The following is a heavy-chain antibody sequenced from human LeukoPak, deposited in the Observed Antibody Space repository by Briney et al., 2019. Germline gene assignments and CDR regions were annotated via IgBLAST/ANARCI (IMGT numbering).Heavy chain of an antibody. V-gene: IGHV3-49*03. Sequence: GGSLRLSCATSGFNFGVVAMDWIRQAPGKGLEWVGFIRHREYGGTAEYAASVNGRFAISRDDSKSIVYLQMNDLRSEDTGVYYCARERAGDVDYWGLGTLVTVSS. CDR3: ARERAGDVDY. J-gene: IGHJ4*02. CDR2: IRHREYGGTA. CDR1: GFNFGVVA.